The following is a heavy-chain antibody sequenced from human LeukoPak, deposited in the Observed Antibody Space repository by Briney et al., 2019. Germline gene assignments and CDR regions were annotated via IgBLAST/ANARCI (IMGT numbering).Heavy chain of an antibody. CDR1: GGSISSYY. D-gene: IGHD6-19*01. J-gene: IGHJ4*02. CDR3: ARGVSSGWYGRY. CDR2: INHSGST. V-gene: IGHV4-34*01. Sequence: SETLSLTCTVSGGSISSYYWSWIRQPPGKGLEWIGEINHSGSTNYNPSLKSRVTISVDTSKNQFSLKLSSVTAADTAVYYCARGVSSGWYGRYWGQGTLVTVSS.